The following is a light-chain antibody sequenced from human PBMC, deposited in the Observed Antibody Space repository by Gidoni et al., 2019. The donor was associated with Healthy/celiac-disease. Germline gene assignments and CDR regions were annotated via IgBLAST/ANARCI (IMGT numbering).Light chain of an antibody. Sequence: GDRVTITCRASQSISSWLAWYQQNPGKAPKPLIYDASSLESGGPSRFSSRGARTEVTITISSLQPDDFSTYYCQQYNSYSVTFGQXTKLEIK. J-gene: IGKJ2*01. CDR1: QSISSW. CDR3: QQYNSYSVT. V-gene: IGKV1-5*01. CDR2: DAS.